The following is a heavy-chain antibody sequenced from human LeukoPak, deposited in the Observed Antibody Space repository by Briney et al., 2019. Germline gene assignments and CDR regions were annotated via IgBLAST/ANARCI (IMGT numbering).Heavy chain of an antibody. V-gene: IGHV4-61*02. D-gene: IGHD1-14*01. CDR2: FYTSGNT. Sequence: SQTLSLTCTVSGGSISSGSYYWTWIRQPAGKGLEWIGRFYTSGNTNYSPSLQSRVTISVDTSKNQSSLKLSSVTAADTAFYYCARGYPFDYWGQGILVTVSS. CDR1: GGSISSGSYY. J-gene: IGHJ4*02. CDR3: ARGYPFDY.